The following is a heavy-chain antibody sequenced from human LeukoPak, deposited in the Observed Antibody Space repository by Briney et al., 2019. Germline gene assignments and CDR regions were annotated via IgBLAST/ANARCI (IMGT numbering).Heavy chain of an antibody. Sequence: SETLSLTCVVSGDSYSSGGYDWSWIRQPPGKGLEWIGYIFHTGSTFYNPSLKSRVTISVDNSKNQFSLRLSSVTAADTAVYYCARELWFANAPGSWLDPWGQGTVVTVST. J-gene: IGHJ5*02. CDR2: IFHTGST. D-gene: IGHD3-10*01. CDR1: GDSYSSGGYD. CDR3: ARELWFANAPGSWLDP. V-gene: IGHV4-30-2*01.